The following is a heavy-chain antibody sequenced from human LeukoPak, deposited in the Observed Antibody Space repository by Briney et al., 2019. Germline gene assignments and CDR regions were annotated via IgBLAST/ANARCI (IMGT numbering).Heavy chain of an antibody. CDR3: VRARGCSNCVLTAGFDP. V-gene: IGHV1-18*01. J-gene: IGHJ3*01. D-gene: IGHD6-13*01. CDR2: SSNFDGDT. CDR1: GRFSTPYP. Sequence: ASGGASGTASGRFSTPYPVSSVGHVPAAPLARMGSSSNFDGDTKVAEKLQGRVTLTTDTSTSTAYMELTSLTVDDTAVYYCVRARGCSNCVLTAGFDPWGHGTKVTVSS.